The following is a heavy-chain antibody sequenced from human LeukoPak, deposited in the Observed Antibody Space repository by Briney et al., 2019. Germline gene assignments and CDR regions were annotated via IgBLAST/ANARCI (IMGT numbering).Heavy chain of an antibody. CDR1: GFTFSDYY. J-gene: IGHJ6*02. Sequence: PGGSLRLSCAASGFTFSDYYMSWIRQAPGKGLEWVSYISSSCSYTNYADSVKGRFTISRDNAKNSLYLQMNSLRAEDTAVYYCARDDRFKGYGMDVWGQGATVTVSS. CDR2: ISSSCSYT. D-gene: IGHD3-3*01. V-gene: IGHV3-11*06. CDR3: ARDDRFKGYGMDV.